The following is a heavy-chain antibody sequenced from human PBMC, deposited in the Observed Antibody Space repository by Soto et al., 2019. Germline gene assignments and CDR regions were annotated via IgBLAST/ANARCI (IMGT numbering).Heavy chain of an antibody. V-gene: IGHV3-23*05. D-gene: IGHD2-21*02. CDR1: GFTFSNYA. J-gene: IGHJ1*01. CDR2: ISKSGSRI. CDR3: ASGRDVTEGDVEYFQN. Sequence: EVQLLESGGGLVQPGGSLRLSCAASGFTFSNYAMSWVRQAQGKGPEWVSTISKSGSRIYDVDSVKGRFTISRDNPKNTVCLQMNSLRVEDTGIYYRASGRDVTEGDVEYFQNWGQGTLVTVSS.